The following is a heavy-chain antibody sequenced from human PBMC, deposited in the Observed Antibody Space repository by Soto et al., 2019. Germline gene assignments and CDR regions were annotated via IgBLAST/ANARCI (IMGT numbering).Heavy chain of an antibody. Sequence: SLRLSCAASGFTFADYAMHRVRKAPGPGLEWVLGISLNSGIIGYAVSVKGRFTISRDNAKISLYLQMNSLRAEYTALYYCAKDARGTYDDDVWGSYRYTDSASFFDYWGQGT. CDR3: AKDARGTYDDDVWGSYRYTDSASFFDY. J-gene: IGHJ4*02. CDR1: GFTFADYA. V-gene: IGHV3-9*01. CDR2: ISLNSGII. D-gene: IGHD3-16*02.